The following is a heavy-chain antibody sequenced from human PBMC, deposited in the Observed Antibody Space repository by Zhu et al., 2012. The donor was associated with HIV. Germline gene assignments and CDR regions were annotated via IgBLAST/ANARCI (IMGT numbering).Heavy chain of an antibody. CDR2: IYYSGST. D-gene: IGHD3-10*01. V-gene: IGHV4-59*11. CDR1: GGSISSHY. CDR3: ARGGFGIIRPLYFDY. Sequence: QVQLQESGPGLVKPSETLSLTCTVSGGSISSHYWSWIRQPPGKGLEWIGYIYYSGSTNYNPSLKSRVTISVDTSKNQFSLKLSSVTAADTAVYYCARGGFGIIRPLYFDYWGQGTLVTVSS. J-gene: IGHJ4*02.